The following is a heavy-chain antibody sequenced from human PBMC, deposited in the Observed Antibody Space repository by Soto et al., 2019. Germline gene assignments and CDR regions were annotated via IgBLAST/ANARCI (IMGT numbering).Heavy chain of an antibody. V-gene: IGHV1-69*06. J-gene: IGHJ4*02. CDR1: GGTLSNYV. CDR2: IIPVSGAA. D-gene: IGHD4-17*01. CDR3: AGDMTRTVVPYFDL. Sequence: QVQLVQSGAEVKQPGSPVKVSCKASGGTLSNYVVNWVRQAPGHGLEWMGRIIPVSGAANYAQKFQGRATITTGKSTCSSCVELTSLRAEDTAVYYGAGDMTRTVVPYFDLWSQGTL.